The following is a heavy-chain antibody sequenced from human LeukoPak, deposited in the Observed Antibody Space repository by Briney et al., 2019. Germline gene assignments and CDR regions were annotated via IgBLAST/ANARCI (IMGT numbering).Heavy chain of an antibody. D-gene: IGHD3-16*02. CDR2: IYTSGST. CDR1: SGSISSGSYY. CDR3: TREEVYSPDPSSYHRYAFDI. V-gene: IGHV4-61*02. Sequence: PSQTLSLTCTVSSGSISSGSYYWSWIRQPAGKGLEWIGRIYTSGSTNYNPSLKSRVTISVDTSKNQFSLKLSSVTAADTAVYYCTREEVYSPDPSSYHRYAFDIWGQGTVVTVSS. J-gene: IGHJ3*02.